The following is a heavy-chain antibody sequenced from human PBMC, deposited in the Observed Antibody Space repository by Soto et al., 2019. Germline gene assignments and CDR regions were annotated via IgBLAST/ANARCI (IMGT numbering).Heavy chain of an antibody. CDR1: GGSISSYY. D-gene: IGHD3-10*01. J-gene: IGHJ4*02. Sequence: SETLSLTCTVSGGSISSYYWSWIRQPPGKGLEWIGYIYYSGSTNYNPSLKSRVTISVDTSKNQFSLKLSSVTAADTAVYYCARDTITMVRGVIPMYYFDYWGQGTLVTVSS. V-gene: IGHV4-59*01. CDR3: ARDTITMVRGVIPMYYFDY. CDR2: IYYSGST.